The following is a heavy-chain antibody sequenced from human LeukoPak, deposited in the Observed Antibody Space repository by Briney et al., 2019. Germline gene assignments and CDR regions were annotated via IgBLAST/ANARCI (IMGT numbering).Heavy chain of an antibody. Sequence: AGGSLRLSCAASGFTFSSYSMNWVRQAPGKGLEWVAVISYDGSNKYYADSVKGRFTISRDSSKSTLYLQMNSLRAEDTAVYYCARAGRFLEWQGAIDYWGQGTLVTVSS. J-gene: IGHJ4*02. V-gene: IGHV3-30*03. CDR3: ARAGRFLEWQGAIDY. CDR2: ISYDGSNK. D-gene: IGHD3-3*01. CDR1: GFTFSSYS.